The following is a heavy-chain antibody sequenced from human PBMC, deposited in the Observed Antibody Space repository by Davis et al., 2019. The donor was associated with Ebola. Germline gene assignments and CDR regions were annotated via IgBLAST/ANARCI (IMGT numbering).Heavy chain of an antibody. CDR2: IYYSGST. D-gene: IGHD3-10*01. V-gene: IGHV4-39*01. CDR1: GGSISSSSYY. CDR3: ARHPRNPGADV. J-gene: IGHJ6*02. Sequence: MPSETLSLTCTVSGGSISSSSYYWGWIRQPPGKGLEWIGSIYYSGSTYYNPSLKSRVTISVDTSKNQFSLRLRSVTAADTAVYYCARHPRNPGADVWGQGTTVTVSS.